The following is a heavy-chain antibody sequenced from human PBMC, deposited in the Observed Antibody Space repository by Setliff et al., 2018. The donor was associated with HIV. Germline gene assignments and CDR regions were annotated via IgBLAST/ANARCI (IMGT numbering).Heavy chain of an antibody. CDR1: GGSFSGFY. J-gene: IGHJ4*02. Sequence: SETLSLICAVYGGSFSGFYWSWIRQAPGKGLEWIGEINHSGKTNYNPSLKSRITLSVDTSENQFALKLASVTVEDTALYYCARDWPSSTAAGDCWGQGTLVTVSS. CDR2: INHSGKT. CDR3: ARDWPSSTAAGDC. D-gene: IGHD6-6*01. V-gene: IGHV4-34*01.